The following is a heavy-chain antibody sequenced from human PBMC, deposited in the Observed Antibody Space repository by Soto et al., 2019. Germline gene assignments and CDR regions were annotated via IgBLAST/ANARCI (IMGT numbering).Heavy chain of an antibody. Sequence: QVQLVESGGGVVQPGRSLRLSCAASGFTCSSYCMHWVRQAPGNGLEWVAVISYDGSNKYYADSVKGRFTISRDNSKNTLYLQMNSLIAEATSGYYCAKSRHRVGASPHSYSAPQNGGGQGTLVTVSS. V-gene: IGHV3-30*18. CDR3: AKSRHRVGASPHSYSAPQNG. J-gene: IGHJ4*02. CDR1: GFTCSSYC. D-gene: IGHD1-26*01. CDR2: ISYDGSNK.